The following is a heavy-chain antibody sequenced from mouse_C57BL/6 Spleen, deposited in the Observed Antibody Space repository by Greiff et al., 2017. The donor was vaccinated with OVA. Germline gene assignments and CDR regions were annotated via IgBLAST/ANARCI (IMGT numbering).Heavy chain of an antibody. J-gene: IGHJ2*01. CDR2: IYPGSGST. V-gene: IGHV1-55*01. CDR1: GYTFTSYW. Sequence: QVQLQQSGAELVKPGASVKMSCKASGYTFTSYWITWVKQRPGQGLEWIGDIYPGSGSTNYNEKFKSKATLTVDTSSSTAYMQLSSLTSEDSAVYYCARQIYYGNYVDYWGQGTTLTVSS. CDR3: ARQIYYGNYVDY. D-gene: IGHD2-1*01.